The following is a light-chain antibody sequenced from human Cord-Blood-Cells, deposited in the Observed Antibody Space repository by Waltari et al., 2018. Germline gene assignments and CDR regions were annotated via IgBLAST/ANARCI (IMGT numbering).Light chain of an antibody. CDR3: QQRSNWPPLT. CDR1: QSVSSH. CDR2: DAS. J-gene: IGKJ4*01. V-gene: IGKV3-11*01. Sequence: EIVLTQSPATLSLSPGERATISCRASQSVSSHLAWYQQKPGQAPRLLIYDASNRATGITARFSGSGSGTDFTLTISSLEPEDFAVYYCQQRSNWPPLTFGGGTKVEIK.